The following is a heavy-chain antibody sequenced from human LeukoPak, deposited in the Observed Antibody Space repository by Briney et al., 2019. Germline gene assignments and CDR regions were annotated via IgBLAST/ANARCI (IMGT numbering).Heavy chain of an antibody. CDR3: AREELRFLEWLLSLGYYGMDV. V-gene: IGHV3-30-3*01. CDR2: ISYDGSNK. CDR1: GFTFSSYA. J-gene: IGHJ6*02. D-gene: IGHD3-3*01. Sequence: GGSLTLSCAASGFTFSSYAMHWVRQAPGKGLEWVAVISYDGSNKYYADSVKGRFTISRDNSKNTLYLQMNSLRAEDTAVYYCAREELRFLEWLLSLGYYGMDVWGQGTTVTVSS.